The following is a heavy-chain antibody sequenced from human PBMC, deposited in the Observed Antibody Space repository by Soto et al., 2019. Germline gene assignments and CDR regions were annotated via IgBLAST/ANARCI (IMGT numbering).Heavy chain of an antibody. Sequence: PGGSLRLSCAASGFTFSSYGMHWVRQAPGKGLEWVAVISYDGSNKYYADSVKGQFTISRDNSKNTLYLQMNSLRAEDTAVYYCVIAVPPLTAMDYWGQGKLVPFSS. CDR2: ISYDGSNK. CDR1: GFTFSSYG. D-gene: IGHD5-18*01. V-gene: IGHV3-30*03. J-gene: IGHJ4*02. CDR3: VIAVPPLTAMDY.